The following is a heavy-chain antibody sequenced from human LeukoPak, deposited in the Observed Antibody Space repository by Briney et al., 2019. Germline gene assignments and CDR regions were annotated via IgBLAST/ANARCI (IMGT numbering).Heavy chain of an antibody. Sequence: ASVKVSCKASGYTFTSYYMHWVRQAPGQGLEWMGMINPSGGSTSYAQKFQGRVTMTRDTSTSTVYVELSSLRSEDTAVYYCASNLRELVRFSYYYYGMDVWGKGTTVTVSS. CDR3: ASNLRELVRFSYYYYGMDV. CDR2: INPSGGST. V-gene: IGHV1-46*01. J-gene: IGHJ6*04. CDR1: GYTFTSYY. D-gene: IGHD6-13*01.